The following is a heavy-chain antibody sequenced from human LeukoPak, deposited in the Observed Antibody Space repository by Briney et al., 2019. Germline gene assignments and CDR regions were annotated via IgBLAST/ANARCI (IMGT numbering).Heavy chain of an antibody. V-gene: IGHV4-59*01. Sequence: NPSETLSLTCTVSGGSISSYYWSWIRQPPGKGLGWIGYIYYSGSTNYNPSLKSRVTISVDTSKNQFSLKLSSVTAADTAVYYCARAPPKTYYYGSGSHIYGMDVWGQGTTVTVSS. CDR2: IYYSGST. CDR1: GGSISSYY. J-gene: IGHJ6*02. CDR3: ARAPPKTYYYGSGSHIYGMDV. D-gene: IGHD3-10*01.